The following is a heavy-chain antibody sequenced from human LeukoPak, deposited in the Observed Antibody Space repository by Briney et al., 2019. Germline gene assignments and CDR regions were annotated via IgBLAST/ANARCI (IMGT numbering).Heavy chain of an antibody. Sequence: SVKVSCKASGFTFTSSAMQWVRQARGQRLEWIGWIVVGSGNTNYAQKFQERVTITRDMSTSTAYMELSSLRSEDTAVYYCARDSYGSGSYLVYWGQGTLVTVSS. J-gene: IGHJ4*02. CDR3: ARDSYGSGSYLVY. V-gene: IGHV1-58*02. CDR2: IVVGSGNT. CDR1: GFTFTSSA. D-gene: IGHD3-10*01.